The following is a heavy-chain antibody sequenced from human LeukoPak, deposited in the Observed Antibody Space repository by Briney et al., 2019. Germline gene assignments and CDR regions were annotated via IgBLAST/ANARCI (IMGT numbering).Heavy chain of an antibody. D-gene: IGHD3-10*01. V-gene: IGHV1-69*04. CDR3: ARDDNWSYSWDAFDI. CDR2: IIPILGIA. Sequence: GASVKVSCKASGGTFSSYAISWVRQAPGQGLEWMGRIIPILGIANYAQKFQGRVTITADKSTSTAYMELSSLRSEDTAVYYCARDDNWSYSWDAFDIWGQGTMVTVSS. J-gene: IGHJ3*02. CDR1: GGTFSSYA.